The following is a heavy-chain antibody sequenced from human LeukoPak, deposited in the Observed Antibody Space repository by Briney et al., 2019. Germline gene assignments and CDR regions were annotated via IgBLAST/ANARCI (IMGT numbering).Heavy chain of an antibody. V-gene: IGHV5-51*01. CDR3: ARRTYYYDSSGPNWFDP. Sequence: GESLKISCKGSGYSFTSYRIGWVRQMPGKGLEWMGIIYPGDSDTRYSPSFQGQVTISADKSISTAYLQWSSLKASDTAMYYCARRTYYYDSSGPNWFDPWGQGTLVTVSS. D-gene: IGHD3-22*01. CDR2: IYPGDSDT. J-gene: IGHJ5*02. CDR1: GYSFTSYR.